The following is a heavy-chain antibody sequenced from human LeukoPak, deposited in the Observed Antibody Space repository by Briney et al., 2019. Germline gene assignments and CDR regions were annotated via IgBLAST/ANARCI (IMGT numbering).Heavy chain of an antibody. J-gene: IGHJ4*02. CDR3: AKEADNYYDSSGYLGDYFDY. CDR2: ISGSGGST. D-gene: IGHD3-22*01. CDR1: GFTFSSYA. V-gene: IGHV3-23*01. Sequence: GGSLGLSCAASGFTFSSYAMSWVRQAPGKGLGWVSAISGSGGSTYYADSVKGQFTISRDNSKNTLYLQMNSLRAEDTAVYYCAKEADNYYDSSGYLGDYFDYWGQGTLVTVSS.